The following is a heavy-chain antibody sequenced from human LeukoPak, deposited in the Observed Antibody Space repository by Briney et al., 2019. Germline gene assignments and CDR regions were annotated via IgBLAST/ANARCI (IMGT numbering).Heavy chain of an antibody. D-gene: IGHD3-10*01. J-gene: IGHJ4*02. CDR2: ISGSGGST. Sequence: GGSLRLSCAASGFTFSSYAMSWVRQAPGKGLEWVSAISGSGGSTYYADSVKGRSIISRDNPKNTLYLQMNSLRAEDTAVYYCAKLAFGEFTDCWGQGTLVTVSS. V-gene: IGHV3-23*01. CDR3: AKLAFGEFTDC. CDR1: GFTFSSYA.